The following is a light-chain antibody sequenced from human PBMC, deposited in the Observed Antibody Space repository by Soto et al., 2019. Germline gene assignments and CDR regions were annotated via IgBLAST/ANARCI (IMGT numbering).Light chain of an antibody. J-gene: IGKJ1*01. CDR3: HQRQSWPRT. V-gene: IGKV3-11*01. Sequence: EIVMTQSPATLSVSPGERATLSCRASQSVSSNLAWYQPKPGQAPRLLIYLTSNRAAGIPARFSCSGAGTDCTLTISDVEPEDVAVDDCHQRQSWPRTFCQGTKVDIK. CDR2: LTS. CDR1: QSVSSN.